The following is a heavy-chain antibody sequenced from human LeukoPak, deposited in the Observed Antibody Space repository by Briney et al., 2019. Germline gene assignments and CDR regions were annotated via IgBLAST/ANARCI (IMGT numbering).Heavy chain of an antibody. Sequence: SETLSLTCTVSGGSISSSSYYWGWIRQPPGKGLEWIGSIYYSGSTNYNPSLKSRVTISVDTSKNQFSLKLSSVTAADTAVYYCARDNPSYYYDSSGYPNDAFDIWGQGTMVTVSS. D-gene: IGHD3-22*01. CDR2: IYYSGST. J-gene: IGHJ3*02. V-gene: IGHV4-39*07. CDR1: GGSISSSSYY. CDR3: ARDNPSYYYDSSGYPNDAFDI.